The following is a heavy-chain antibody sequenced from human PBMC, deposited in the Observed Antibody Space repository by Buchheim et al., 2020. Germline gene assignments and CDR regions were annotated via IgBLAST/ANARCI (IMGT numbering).Heavy chain of an antibody. Sequence: EVQLVESGGGLVQPGGSLRLSCAASGFTFSNYWMHWVRQAPGKGLVWVSRINSDGSTTNYADSVKGRFTISRDNAKNTLYLQMNSLRAEDSAVYYCVRVDSIWWPFESWGQGTL. V-gene: IGHV3-74*01. CDR1: GFTFSNYW. CDR2: INSDGSTT. D-gene: IGHD6-13*01. J-gene: IGHJ4*02. CDR3: VRVDSIWWPFES.